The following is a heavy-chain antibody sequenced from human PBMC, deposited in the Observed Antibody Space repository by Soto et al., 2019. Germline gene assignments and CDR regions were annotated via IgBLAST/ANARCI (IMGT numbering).Heavy chain of an antibody. CDR1: GYTFTSYY. V-gene: IGHV1-46*01. J-gene: IGHJ5*02. CDR3: ARVRGTLVDTAMVKSPYNWFDP. Sequence: ASVKVSCKASGYTFTSYYMHWVRQAPGHGLEWMGIINPSGGSTSYAQKFQGRVTMTRDTSTSTVYMELSSLRSEDTAVYYCARVRGTLVDTAMVKSPYNWFDPWGQGTLVTVSS. D-gene: IGHD5-18*01. CDR2: INPSGGST.